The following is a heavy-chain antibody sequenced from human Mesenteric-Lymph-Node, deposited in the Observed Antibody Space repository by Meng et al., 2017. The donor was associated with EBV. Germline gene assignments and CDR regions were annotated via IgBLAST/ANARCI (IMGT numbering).Heavy chain of an antibody. Sequence: QVTLAQSGAEVKAPGASVKISCKTSGYTFITSAMHWLRQAPGQRPEWMGWINVGTGTTKYSQTFLGRVTISGDTSTSTGYMELSSLKSEDTAVYFCASPKGYNFWTGYADYWGQGTLVTVSS. CDR1: GYTFITSA. CDR2: INVGTGTT. CDR3: ASPKGYNFWTGYADY. D-gene: IGHD3/OR15-3a*01. J-gene: IGHJ4*02. V-gene: IGHV1-3*01.